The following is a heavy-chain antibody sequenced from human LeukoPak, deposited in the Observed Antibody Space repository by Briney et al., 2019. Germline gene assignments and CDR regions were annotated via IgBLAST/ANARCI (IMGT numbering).Heavy chain of an antibody. D-gene: IGHD6-13*01. Sequence: SGTLSLTCAVSGGSISSSNWWSWVRQPPGKGLEWIGEIYHSGSTNYNPSLKSRVTISVDTSKNQFSLKLSSVTAADTAVYYCARGDRAAEEEEGHYFDYWGQGTLVTVSS. V-gene: IGHV4-4*02. J-gene: IGHJ4*02. CDR1: GGSISSSNW. CDR3: ARGDRAAEEEEGHYFDY. CDR2: IYHSGST.